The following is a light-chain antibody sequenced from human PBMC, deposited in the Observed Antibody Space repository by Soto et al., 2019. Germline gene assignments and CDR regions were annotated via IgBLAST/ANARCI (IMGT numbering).Light chain of an antibody. V-gene: IGKV1-39*01. J-gene: IGKJ1*01. CDR2: AAS. CDR3: QQSYSSAWT. Sequence: DIQMTQSPSSLSASVGDRVTITCRASQGISTYLNWYQQKPGKAPTLLIYAASSLQSGEPARFSGSRSETDFTLTISSLQPEDLAPYSWQQSYSSAWTFGQGTKGEIK. CDR1: QGISTY.